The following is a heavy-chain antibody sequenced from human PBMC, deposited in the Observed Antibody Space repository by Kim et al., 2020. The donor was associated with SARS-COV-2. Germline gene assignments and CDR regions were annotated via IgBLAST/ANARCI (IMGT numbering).Heavy chain of an antibody. CDR3: ARDPRTVRNGY. V-gene: IGHV3-7*01. J-gene: IGHJ4*02. D-gene: IGHD4-17*01. CDR2: K. Sequence: KYYVDSVKGRFTISRDNAKNSLYLQMNSLRAEDTAVYYCARDPRTVRNGYWGQGTLVTVSS.